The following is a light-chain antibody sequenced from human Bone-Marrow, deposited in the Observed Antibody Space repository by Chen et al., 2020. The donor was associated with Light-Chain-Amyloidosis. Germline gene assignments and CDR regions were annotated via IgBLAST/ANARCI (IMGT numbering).Light chain of an antibody. V-gene: IGLV3-10*01. CDR2: EDI. CDR3: YSTDIIGNHRL. J-gene: IGLJ3*02. CDR1: ALQRKY. Sequence: SYELTQPPSVSVSPGQTARSTCSGDALQRKYAFWYQQKSGQAPVLVIFEDIKRPSGIPDSFSGSTSGTVATLTISGAQVEDEADYYCYSTDIIGNHRLFGGGTKLTIL.